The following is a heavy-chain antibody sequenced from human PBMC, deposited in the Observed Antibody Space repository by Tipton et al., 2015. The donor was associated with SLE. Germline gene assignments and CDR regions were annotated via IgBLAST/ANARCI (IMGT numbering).Heavy chain of an antibody. CDR2: IYSSGST. V-gene: IGHV4-59*01. D-gene: IGHD3-3*01. Sequence: TLSLTCTVSRGSFSNYYWSWIRQPPGKGLEWIGNIYSSGSTKYNPSLKSRVIISVDTSKNHFSLSLNSVTAADTAVYYCARATDFWSGYWYFDLWGRGTPVTVSS. CDR1: RGSFSNYY. CDR3: ARATDFWSGYWYFDL. J-gene: IGHJ2*01.